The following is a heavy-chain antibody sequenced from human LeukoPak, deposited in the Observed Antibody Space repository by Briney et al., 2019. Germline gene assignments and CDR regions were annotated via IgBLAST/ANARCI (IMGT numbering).Heavy chain of an antibody. V-gene: IGHV3-30*04. CDR2: ISYDGSNK. J-gene: IGHJ4*02. D-gene: IGHD3-22*01. Sequence: GGSLRLSCAASGFTFSSYAMHWVRQAPGKGLEWVAVISYDGSNKYYADSVKGRFTISRDNSKNTLYLQMNSLRAEDTAVYYCARGHFDSSPITDWGQGTLVAVSS. CDR3: ARGHFDSSPITD. CDR1: GFTFSSYA.